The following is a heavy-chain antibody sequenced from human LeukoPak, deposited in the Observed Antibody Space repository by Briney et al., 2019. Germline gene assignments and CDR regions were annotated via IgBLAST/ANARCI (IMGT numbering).Heavy chain of an antibody. CDR2: ISAYNGNT. D-gene: IGHD3-3*01. Sequence: ASVKVSCKASGYTFTSYGISWVRQAPGQGLEWMGWISAYNGNTNYAQKLQGRVTMTTDTSTSAAYMELRSLRSDDTAVYYCATGKRDFWSGYYRRPNRPPELVWGQGTLVTVSS. V-gene: IGHV1-18*01. CDR3: ATGKRDFWSGYYRRPNRPPELV. J-gene: IGHJ4*02. CDR1: GYTFTSYG.